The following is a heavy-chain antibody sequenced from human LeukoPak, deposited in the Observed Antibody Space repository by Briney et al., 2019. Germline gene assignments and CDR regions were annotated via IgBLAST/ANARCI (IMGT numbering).Heavy chain of an antibody. CDR3: AKDIVRGTMLRGAFDI. D-gene: IGHD1-26*01. CDR2: ISGDGGST. V-gene: IGHV3-43*02. J-gene: IGHJ3*02. CDR1: GFTFDDYA. Sequence: GASLQISCAASGFTFDDYAMYWGRQAPGKGLEWGSLISGDGGSTYYADSVKGRFTISRDNSKNSLYLQMNSLRTEDTALYYCAKDIVRGTMLRGAFDIWGQGTMVTVSS.